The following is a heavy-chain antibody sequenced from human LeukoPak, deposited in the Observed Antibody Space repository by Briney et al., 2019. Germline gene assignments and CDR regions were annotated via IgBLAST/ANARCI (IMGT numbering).Heavy chain of an antibody. CDR2: ISWNSGSI. J-gene: IGHJ3*02. Sequence: PGRSLRLSCAASGFTFDDYAMHWVRQAPGKGLEWVSGISWNSGSIGYADSVKGRFTISRDNAKNSLYLQMNSLRAEDTASYYCAKDTTAAGPLDAFDIWGQGTMVTVSS. CDR3: AKDTTAAGPLDAFDI. V-gene: IGHV3-9*01. D-gene: IGHD6-13*01. CDR1: GFTFDDYA.